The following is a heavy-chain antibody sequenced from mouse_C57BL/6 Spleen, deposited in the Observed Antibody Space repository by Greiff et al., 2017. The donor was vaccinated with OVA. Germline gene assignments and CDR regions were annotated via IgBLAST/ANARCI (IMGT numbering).Heavy chain of an antibody. J-gene: IGHJ1*03. D-gene: IGHD1-1*01. CDR1: GYTFTDYE. Sequence: QVQLQQSGAELVRPGASVTLSCKASGYTFTDYEMHWVKQTPVHGLEWIGAIDPETGGTAYNQKFKGKAILTADKSSSTAYMELRSLTSEDSAVYYCTRGGLRTGFDVWGTGTTVTVSS. V-gene: IGHV1-15*01. CDR2: IDPETGGT. CDR3: TRGGLRTGFDV.